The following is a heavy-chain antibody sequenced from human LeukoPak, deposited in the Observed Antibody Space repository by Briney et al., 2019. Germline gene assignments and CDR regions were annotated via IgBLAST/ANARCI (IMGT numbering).Heavy chain of an antibody. CDR1: GGSISSYY. V-gene: IGHV4-59*01. CDR3: AREGKLTGHFGGLGFNY. Sequence: PSEILSLTCTVSGGSISSYYWSWIRQPPGKGLEWIGNIDYSGSTIYNPALKSRVTVSVDTSKNQFSLNLTSVTAADTAVYFCAREGKLTGHFGGLGFNYWGPGILVTVSS. D-gene: IGHD3-16*01. CDR2: IDYSGST. J-gene: IGHJ4*02.